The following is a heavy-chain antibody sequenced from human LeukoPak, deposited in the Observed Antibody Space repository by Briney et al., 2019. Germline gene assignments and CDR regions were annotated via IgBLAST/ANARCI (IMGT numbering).Heavy chain of an antibody. CDR1: GGSFSGYY. V-gene: IGHV4-34*01. CDR3: ARGYGSGSIQGVDV. J-gene: IGHJ6*02. CDR2: INHSGST. D-gene: IGHD3-10*01. Sequence: SETLSLTCAVYGGSFSGYYWTWIRQPPGKGLEWIGEINHSGSTNYNPSLKSRVTISGDTSKNQFSLKLSSVTAADTAVYYCARGYGSGSIQGVDVWGQGITVTVSS.